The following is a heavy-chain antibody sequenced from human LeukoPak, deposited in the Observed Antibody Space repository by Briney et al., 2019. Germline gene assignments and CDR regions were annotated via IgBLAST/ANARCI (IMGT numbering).Heavy chain of an antibody. CDR1: GFTFSSYA. D-gene: IGHD2-2*01. V-gene: IGHV3-30*18. Sequence: GGSLRLSCAASGFTFSSYAMSWVRQAPGKGLEWVAVISYDGSNKYYADSVKGRFTISRDNSKNTLYLQMNSLRAEDTAVYYCAKDGGYCSSTSCHYFYYYYYGMDVWGQGTTVTVSS. J-gene: IGHJ6*02. CDR2: ISYDGSNK. CDR3: AKDGGYCSSTSCHYFYYYYYGMDV.